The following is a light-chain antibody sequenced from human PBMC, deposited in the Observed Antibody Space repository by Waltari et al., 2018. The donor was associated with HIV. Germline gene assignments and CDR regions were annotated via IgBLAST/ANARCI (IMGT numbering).Light chain of an antibody. CDR1: SSDVGGYND. CDR3: CSYAGSYTYV. CDR2: DVT. V-gene: IGLV2-11*01. J-gene: IGLJ1*01. Sequence: QSALTQPRSVSGSPGQSVTISCTGASSDVGGYNDVSWYQQLPGKAPKLMIYDVTKRPSGVPDRFSGSKSGNTASLTISGLQAEDEADYYCCSYAGSYTYVFGTGTKVTVL.